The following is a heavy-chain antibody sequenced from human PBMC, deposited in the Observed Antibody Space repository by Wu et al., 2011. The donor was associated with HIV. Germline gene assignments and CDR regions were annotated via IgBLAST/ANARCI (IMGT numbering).Heavy chain of an antibody. D-gene: IGHD2-21*01. J-gene: IGHJ4*02. CDR1: GDTFSNYA. CDR2: IVPISSTT. Sequence: QVQLVQSGAEVKKPGSSVKVSCKATGDTFSNYAFNWVRQAPGEGLEWVGGIVPISSTTNYAQRFQDRVTIVADRSTTTVYMQLSSLTSEDTAVYYCARRWGSIDYWGQGTLVTVSS. CDR3: ARRWGSIDY. V-gene: IGHV1-69*14.